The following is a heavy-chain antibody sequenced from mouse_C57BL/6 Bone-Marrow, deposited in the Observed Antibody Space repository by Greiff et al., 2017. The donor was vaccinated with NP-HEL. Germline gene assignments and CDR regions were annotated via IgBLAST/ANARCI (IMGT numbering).Heavy chain of an antibody. CDR2: IYPGDGDT. V-gene: IGHV1-80*01. Sequence: VQLVESGAELVKPGASVKISCKASGYAFSSYWMNWVKQRPGKGLEWIGQIYPGDGDTNYNGKFKGKATLTADKSSSTAYMQLSSLTSEDSAVYFCARRGYNSLFDYWGQGTTLTVSS. CDR3: ARRGYNSLFDY. D-gene: IGHD2-14*01. J-gene: IGHJ2*01. CDR1: GYAFSSYW.